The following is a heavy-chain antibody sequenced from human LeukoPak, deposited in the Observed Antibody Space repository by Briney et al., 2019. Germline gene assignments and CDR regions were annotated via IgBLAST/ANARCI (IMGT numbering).Heavy chain of an antibody. Sequence: SDTLSLTCTVSDGSISSYYWSWIRQPPGKGPEWIGHIYYSGSTNYNPSLKSRVSISVDTSKNQFSLKLSSVTAADTAVYYCARGTFWSGYYHDYWGQGTLVTVSS. D-gene: IGHD3-3*01. J-gene: IGHJ4*02. CDR1: DGSISSYY. CDR2: IYYSGST. V-gene: IGHV4-59*01. CDR3: ARGTFWSGYYHDY.